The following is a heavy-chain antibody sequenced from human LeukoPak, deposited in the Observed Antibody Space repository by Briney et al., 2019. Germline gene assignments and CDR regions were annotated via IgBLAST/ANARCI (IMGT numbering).Heavy chain of an antibody. CDR2: IYPGDSDT. Sequence: GESLKISCKGSGYSFTSYWIGWVRQMPGKGLEWMGIIYPGDSDTRYSPSFQGQVTISADKSISTAYLQWSSLKASDTAMYYCASSIGSHSSGWPYFDYWGQGTLVTVSP. V-gene: IGHV5-51*01. CDR3: ASSIGSHSSGWPYFDY. CDR1: GYSFTSYW. J-gene: IGHJ4*02. D-gene: IGHD6-19*01.